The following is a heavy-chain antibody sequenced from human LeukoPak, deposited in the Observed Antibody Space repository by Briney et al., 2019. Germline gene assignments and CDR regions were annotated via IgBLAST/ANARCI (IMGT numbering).Heavy chain of an antibody. CDR1: GFTFSKYA. CDR2: ITNTGTAT. D-gene: IGHD2-15*01. V-gene: IGHV3-23*05. CDR3: AKGTLGYCSGSSCYPFDS. Sequence: PGGSLRLSCAASGFTFSKYAMSWVRQAPGKGLECVTVITNTGTATAYADSVKGRFTISRDNSKNTLYLQMNSLRAEDTAVYYCAKGTLGYCSGSSCYPFDSWGQGTLVTVSS. J-gene: IGHJ4*02.